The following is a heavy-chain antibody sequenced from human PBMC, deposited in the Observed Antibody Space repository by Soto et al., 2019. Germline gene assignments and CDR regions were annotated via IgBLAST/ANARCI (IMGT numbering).Heavy chain of an antibody. CDR2: IYYSGST. Sequence: ASETLSLTCTVSGGSVSSGSYYWSWIRQPPGKGLEWIGYIYYSGSTNYNPSLKSRVTISVDTSKNQFSLKLSSVTAADTAVYYCASINYYDSSGYYRNAFDIWGQGTMVTVSS. CDR1: GGSVSSGSYY. V-gene: IGHV4-61*01. CDR3: ASINYYDSSGYYRNAFDI. J-gene: IGHJ3*02. D-gene: IGHD3-22*01.